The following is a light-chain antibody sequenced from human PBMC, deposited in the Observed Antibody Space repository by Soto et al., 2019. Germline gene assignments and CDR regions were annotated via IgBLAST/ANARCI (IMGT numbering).Light chain of an antibody. J-gene: IGKJ2*01. CDR2: GAF. Sequence: DTVLTQSPDTLSLSPGDRATLSCKTSQSIYYNYLAWYQQKAGQVPRLLIYGAFNRADGIPDRFSGSGSGTDFTLTINRLESEDFAMYYCQQYGSSPRTFGQGTRLEIK. CDR3: QQYGSSPRT. V-gene: IGKV3-20*01. CDR1: QSIYYNY.